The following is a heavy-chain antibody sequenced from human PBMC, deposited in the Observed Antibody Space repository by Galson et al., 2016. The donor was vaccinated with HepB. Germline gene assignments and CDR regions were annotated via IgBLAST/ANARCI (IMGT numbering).Heavy chain of an antibody. CDR2: IYWDDDT. J-gene: IGHJ4*02. CDR1: GFSLPTFGVG. D-gene: IGHD1-14*01. Sequence: PALVKPTQTLTLTCSFSGFSLPTFGVGVGWLRQPPGKPLEWLALIYWDDDTRYSPSLKSRLTLTKDTYKNQVVLSVTNMDALDTATYYCARSDRYFFDYWGQGTLVTVSS. V-gene: IGHV2-5*02. CDR3: ARSDRYFFDY.